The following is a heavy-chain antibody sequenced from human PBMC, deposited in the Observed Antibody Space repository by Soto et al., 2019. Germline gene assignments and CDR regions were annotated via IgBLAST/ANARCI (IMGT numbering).Heavy chain of an antibody. CDR1: EGTFNSYA. CDR2: IIPYYNTL. CDR3: VSGASRWYTFVFDY. Sequence: QAQVVQSGAEVRKPGSSVKLSCKASEGTFNSYAIAWVRQAPGQGLEWMGGIIPYYNTLNYAQKFQDRVISTADDSTNTVYMELSSLRSDDTAVYFCVSGASRWYTFVFDYWAQGSLVTVYS. J-gene: IGHJ4*02. D-gene: IGHD6-13*01. V-gene: IGHV1-69*01.